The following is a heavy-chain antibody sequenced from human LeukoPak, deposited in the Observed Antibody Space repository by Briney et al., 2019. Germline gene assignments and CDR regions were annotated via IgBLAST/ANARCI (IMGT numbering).Heavy chain of an antibody. CDR2: ISASGGST. CDR3: AKPKDTAVGRYFDY. Sequence: GGSVRLSCAASGFTFSNYAMSWVRQAPGKGLEWVSAISASGGSTYYADSVKGRFTISRDNSKNTLYLQMNSLRAEDTAVYYCAKPKDTAVGRYFDYWGQGTLVTVSS. CDR1: GFTFSNYA. J-gene: IGHJ4*02. V-gene: IGHV3-23*01. D-gene: IGHD2-2*01.